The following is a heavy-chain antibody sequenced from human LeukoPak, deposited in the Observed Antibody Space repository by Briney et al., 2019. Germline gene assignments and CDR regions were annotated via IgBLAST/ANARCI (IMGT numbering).Heavy chain of an antibody. CDR3: ARVNMYGADP. J-gene: IGHJ5*02. Sequence: GGCLRLSCAASGFTFSSFSMNWVRQAPGKGLEWVSYISFRRSSIHYPDSVKGRFTISRDNAKNSLYLQMNSLRDEDTAVYYCARVNMYGADPWGQGTLVRLST. D-gene: IGHD3-10*02. V-gene: IGHV3-48*02. CDR1: GFTFSSFS. CDR2: ISFRRSSI.